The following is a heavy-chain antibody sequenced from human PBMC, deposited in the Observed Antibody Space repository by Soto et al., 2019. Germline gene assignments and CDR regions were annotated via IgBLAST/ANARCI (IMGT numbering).Heavy chain of an antibody. Sequence: QVQLVQSGTEVKKPGSSVKVSCKASGDTFSFYTINWVRQAPGLGLEWVGRINPIVSMSNYAQKFQGRVSSTADKSTRLAYMELRGLRSDGSALQSWAASNGAGYRALDYWGQGALVTVSS. CDR3: AASNGAGYRALDY. CDR1: GDTFSFYT. V-gene: IGHV1-69*02. CDR2: INPIVSMS. D-gene: IGHD2-8*01. J-gene: IGHJ4*02.